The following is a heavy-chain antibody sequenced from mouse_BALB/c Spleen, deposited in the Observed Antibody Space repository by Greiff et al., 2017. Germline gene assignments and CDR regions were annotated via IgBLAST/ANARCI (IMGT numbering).Heavy chain of an antibody. CDR3: ARWDGSRGYAMDY. CDR2: ISSGSSTI. D-gene: IGHD1-1*01. Sequence: EVQLVESGGGLVQPGGSRKLSCAASGFTFSSFGMHWVRQAPEKGLEWVAYISSGSSTIYYADTVKGRFTISRDNPKNTLFLQMTSLRSEDTAMYYCARWDGSRGYAMDYWGQGTSVTVSS. CDR1: GFTFSSFG. J-gene: IGHJ4*01. V-gene: IGHV5-17*02.